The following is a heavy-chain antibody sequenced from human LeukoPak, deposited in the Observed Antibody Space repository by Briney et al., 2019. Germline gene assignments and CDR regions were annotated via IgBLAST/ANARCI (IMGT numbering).Heavy chain of an antibody. D-gene: IGHD6-19*01. J-gene: IGHJ3*02. CDR1: GFTFRSYA. CDR2: VSGSGAST. CDR3: ANNSSDFDAFDI. V-gene: IGHV3-23*01. Sequence: PGGSLRLSCAASGFTFRSYAMSWVREAPGQGLESVSAVSGSGASTYYADSVKGRFTISRDNSKNTLYLQMNSLRAEDTAVYYCANNSSDFDAFDIWGQGTMVTVSS.